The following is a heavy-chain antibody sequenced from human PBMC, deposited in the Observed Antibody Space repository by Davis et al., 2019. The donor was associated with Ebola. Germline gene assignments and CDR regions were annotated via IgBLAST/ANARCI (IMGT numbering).Heavy chain of an antibody. CDR2: IYHNGNS. CDR3: ARDGVGGTTYYYYMDV. V-gene: IGHV4-38-2*02. J-gene: IGHJ6*03. Sequence: SETLSLTCTVSDYSISSVYYWGWIRQPPGKGLEWIGSIYHNGNSYYNPSLKSRVTISVDTSKNHFPLKLRSVTAADTDVYYCARDGVGGTTYYYYMDVWGKGTTVTVPS. CDR1: DYSISSVYY. D-gene: IGHD1-26*01.